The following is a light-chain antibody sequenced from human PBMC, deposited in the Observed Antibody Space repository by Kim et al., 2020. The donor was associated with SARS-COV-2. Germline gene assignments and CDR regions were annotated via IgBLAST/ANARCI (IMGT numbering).Light chain of an antibody. V-gene: IGKV1-16*01. J-gene: IGKJ5*01. Sequence: DIHMTQSPASLSASVGDRVTITCWASQGISNYLAWFQQKPGKAPKSLIYGASTLQGGVPSRFVGSGSGTDFTLTISSLQPEDFAIYYCQQYNSHPITFGQGTRLEIK. CDR1: QGISNY. CDR3: QQYNSHPIT. CDR2: GAS.